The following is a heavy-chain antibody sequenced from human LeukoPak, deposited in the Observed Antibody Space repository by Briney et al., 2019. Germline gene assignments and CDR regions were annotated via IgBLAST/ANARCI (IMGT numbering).Heavy chain of an antibody. J-gene: IGHJ4*02. CDR3: ASLITASETGFDF. Sequence: SQTLSLTCAISGDSVSSNSATWNWIRHSPSRGLEWLGRTYYRSKWYNDYAVSVKSRITINPDTSKNQFSLQLNSVTPEDTAVYFCASLITASETGFDFWGQGTLVTVSS. V-gene: IGHV6-1*01. D-gene: IGHD3-10*01. CDR1: GDSVSSNSAT. CDR2: TYYRSKWYN.